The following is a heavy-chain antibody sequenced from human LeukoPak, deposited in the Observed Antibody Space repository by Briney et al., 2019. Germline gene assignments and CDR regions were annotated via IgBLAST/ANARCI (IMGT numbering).Heavy chain of an antibody. CDR3: AREEDYYFDY. V-gene: IGHV3-48*03. CDR1: GFTFSSYE. CDR2: IRSSGSTI. Sequence: GGSLRLSCAASGFTFSSYEMNWVRQAPGKGLEWVSYIRSSGSTIYYADSVKGRFTISRDNAKNSLYLQMNSLRAEDTAVYYCAREEDYYFDYWGQGTLVTVSS. J-gene: IGHJ4*02.